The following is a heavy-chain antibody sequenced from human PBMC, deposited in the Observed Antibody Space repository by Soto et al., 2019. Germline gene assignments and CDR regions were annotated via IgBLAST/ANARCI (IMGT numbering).Heavy chain of an antibody. J-gene: IGHJ6*02. CDR1: GFTFSSYG. CDR3: AKDDEHYYDSSGYYYYYGMDV. CDR2: ISYDGSNK. Sequence: GGSLRLSCAASGFTFSSYGMHWVRQAPGKGLEWVAVISYDGSNKYYADSVKGRFTISRDNSKNTLYLQMNSLRAEDTAVYYCAKDDEHYYDSSGYYYYYGMDVWGQGTTVTVSS. D-gene: IGHD3-22*01. V-gene: IGHV3-30*18.